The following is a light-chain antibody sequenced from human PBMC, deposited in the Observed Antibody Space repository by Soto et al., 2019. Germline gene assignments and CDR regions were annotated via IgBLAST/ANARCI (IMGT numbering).Light chain of an antibody. Sequence: EIVLTQSPGTLSLSPGERVTLSCRASQSIDNNHLAWYQQKPGQAPRLLIYDASNRATGIPARFSGSGSGTDFTLTISSLEPEDFAVYYCQQRSNWPPITFGQGTRLEIK. CDR2: DAS. J-gene: IGKJ5*01. CDR1: QSIDNNH. CDR3: QQRSNWPPIT. V-gene: IGKV3-11*01.